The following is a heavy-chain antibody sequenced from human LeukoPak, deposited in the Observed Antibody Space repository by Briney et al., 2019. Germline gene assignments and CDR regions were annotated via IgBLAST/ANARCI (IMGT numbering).Heavy chain of an antibody. CDR3: ARHGPYYDFWSPVGWFDP. Sequence: PSETLSLTCTVSGGSISSSSYYWGWIRQPPGKGLEWIGSIYYSGSTYYNPSLKSRVTISVDTSKNQFSLKLSSVTAADTAVYYCARHGPYYDFWSPVGWFDPWGQGTLVTVSS. J-gene: IGHJ5*02. V-gene: IGHV4-39*01. CDR1: GGSISSSSYY. CDR2: IYYSGST. D-gene: IGHD3-3*01.